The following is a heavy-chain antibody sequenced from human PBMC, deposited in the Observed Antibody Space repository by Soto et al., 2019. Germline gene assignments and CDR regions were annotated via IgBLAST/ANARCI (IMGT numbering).Heavy chain of an antibody. CDR3: ARVRCSGGSCRDAYDI. CDR2: INSDGSSA. J-gene: IGHJ3*02. CDR1: GFTFSTYW. V-gene: IGHV3-74*01. D-gene: IGHD2-15*01. Sequence: GGSLRLSCAASGFTFSTYWMHWVRQAPGKGLVWVSRINSDGSSASYADSVKGRFTISRDNAKNTLYLQMNSLRAEDTAMYYCARVRCSGGSCRDAYDIWGQGTMVTVSS.